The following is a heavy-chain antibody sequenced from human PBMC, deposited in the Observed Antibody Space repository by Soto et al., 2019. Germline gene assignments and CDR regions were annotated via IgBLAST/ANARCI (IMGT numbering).Heavy chain of an antibody. D-gene: IGHD3-22*01. CDR2: INAGNGNT. Sequence: ASVKVSCKASGYTFTSYAMHWVRQAPGQRLEWMGWINAGNGNTKYSQKFQGRVTITRDTSASTAYMELSSLRSEDTAVYYCARDKNPLYYYDSSGPRLLYFDLWGRGTLVTVSS. CDR1: GYTFTSYA. J-gene: IGHJ2*01. CDR3: ARDKNPLYYYDSSGPRLLYFDL. V-gene: IGHV1-3*01.